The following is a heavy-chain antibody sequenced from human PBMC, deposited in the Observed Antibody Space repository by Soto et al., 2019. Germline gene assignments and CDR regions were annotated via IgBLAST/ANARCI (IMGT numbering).Heavy chain of an antibody. CDR2: ISAYNGNT. Sequence: RASVKVSCKASGYTFTSYGISWVRQAPGQGLEWMGWISAYNGNTNYAQKLQGRVTMTTNTSTSTAYMELRSLRSDDTAVYYCARGLYAGTTDAFDYWGQGTLVTVSS. D-gene: IGHD4-17*01. CDR3: ARGLYAGTTDAFDY. J-gene: IGHJ4*02. V-gene: IGHV1-18*01. CDR1: GYTFTSYG.